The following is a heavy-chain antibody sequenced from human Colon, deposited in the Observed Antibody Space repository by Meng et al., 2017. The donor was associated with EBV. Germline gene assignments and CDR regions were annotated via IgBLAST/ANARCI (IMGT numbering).Heavy chain of an antibody. CDR3: AKVRDISSDSSSYYDY. J-gene: IGHJ4*02. D-gene: IGHD3-22*01. Sequence: GAKLKKPGASVKVSCTASRYTFTGYYLHWVRQAPGQGLEWMGWINPNSGGTNYAQKFQGRVTMTRDTSISTAYMELSRLRSDDTAIYYCAKVRDISSDSSSYYDYWGQGTLVTVSS. V-gene: IGHV1-2*02. CDR1: RYTFTGYY. CDR2: INPNSGGT.